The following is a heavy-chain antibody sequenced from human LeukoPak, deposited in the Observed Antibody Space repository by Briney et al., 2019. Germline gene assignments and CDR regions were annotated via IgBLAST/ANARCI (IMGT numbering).Heavy chain of an antibody. CDR1: GFTFSNYA. D-gene: IGHD5-18*01. CDR3: ARYEEEYSYGYDAFDI. CDR2: ISYDGSKK. J-gene: IGHJ3*02. Sequence: GRSLRLSCAASGFTFSNYAIHWVRQAPGKGLEWVAVISYDGSKKYYADSVKGRFTISRDNSKNTLYLQMNSLRAEDTAVYFFARYEEEYSYGYDAFDIWGQGTMVTVSS. V-gene: IGHV3-30-3*01.